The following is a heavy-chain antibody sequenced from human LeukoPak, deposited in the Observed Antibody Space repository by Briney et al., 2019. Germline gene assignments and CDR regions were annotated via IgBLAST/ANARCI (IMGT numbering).Heavy chain of an antibody. Sequence: GGSLRLSCAASGFTVSSYYMNWVRQAPGKELGWVSVIYTGGGRYYADSVRGRFTISRDTSKNMVFLQMNSLRVEDTAVYYCARRAGAYSHPYDYWGQGTLVTVSS. CDR2: IYTGGGR. D-gene: IGHD4/OR15-4a*01. J-gene: IGHJ4*02. CDR1: GFTVSSYY. V-gene: IGHV3-53*01. CDR3: ARRAGAYSHPYDY.